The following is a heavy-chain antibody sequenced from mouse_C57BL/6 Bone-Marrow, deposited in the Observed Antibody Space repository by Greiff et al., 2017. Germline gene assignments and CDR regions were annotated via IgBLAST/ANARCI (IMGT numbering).Heavy chain of an antibody. D-gene: IGHD1-1*01. J-gene: IGHJ4*01. V-gene: IGHV5-6*01. CDR3: ARQGTTVGARARDY. Sequence: EVQVVESGGDLVKPGGSLKLSCAASGFTFSSYGMSWVRQTPDKRLEWVATISSGGSYTYYPDSVKGRFTISRDNAKNTLYLQMSSLTSEDTAMYYCARQGTTVGARARDYWGQGTSVAVSS. CDR1: GFTFSSYG. CDR2: ISSGGSYT.